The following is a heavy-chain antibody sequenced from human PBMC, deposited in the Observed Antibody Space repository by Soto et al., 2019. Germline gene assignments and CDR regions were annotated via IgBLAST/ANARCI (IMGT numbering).Heavy chain of an antibody. CDR2: IIPIFGTA. Sequence: ASVKVSCKASGGTFSSYAISWVRQAPGQGLEWMGGIIPIFGTANYAQKFQGRVTITADESTSTAYMELSSLRSEDTAVYYCARDYENGSGYFFDYWGQGTLVTVSS. CDR3: ARDYENGSGYFFDY. V-gene: IGHV1-69*13. D-gene: IGHD3-3*01. J-gene: IGHJ4*02. CDR1: GGTFSSYA.